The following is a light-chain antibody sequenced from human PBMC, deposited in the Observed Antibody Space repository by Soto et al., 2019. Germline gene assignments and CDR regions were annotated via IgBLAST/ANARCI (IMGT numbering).Light chain of an antibody. CDR2: ATS. CDR3: QQSYSAQYT. J-gene: IGKJ2*01. V-gene: IGKV1-39*01. Sequence: DIQMTQSPSTLSASVGDRVTITCRASQSIGRSLAWYQQKLGEAPNLLIYATSNLQSGVTSRISGSGSGTEFTLTISSLQPEDFATYFCQQSYSAQYTFGQGTKLEIK. CDR1: QSIGRS.